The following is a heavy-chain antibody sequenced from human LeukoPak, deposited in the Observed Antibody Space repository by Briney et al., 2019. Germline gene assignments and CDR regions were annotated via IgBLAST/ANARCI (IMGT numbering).Heavy chain of an antibody. CDR2: ISSSGRYT. V-gene: IGHV3-23*01. CDR3: SKDAEFNYDNSGYYRDSSFDY. CDR1: GFTFSNYG. D-gene: IGHD3-22*01. Sequence: GALRLSCAVSGFTFSNYGMSWVRQAPGKGLEWVSAISSSGRYTSYADSVKGRFTISRDNSKNTLYLQMNSLRAEDTAVYYCSKDAEFNYDNSGYYRDSSFDYWGQGTLVTVSS. J-gene: IGHJ4*02.